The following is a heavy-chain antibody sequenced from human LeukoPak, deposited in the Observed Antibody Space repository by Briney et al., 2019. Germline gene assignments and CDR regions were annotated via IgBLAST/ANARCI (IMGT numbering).Heavy chain of an antibody. CDR2: IYHSGST. Sequence: SETLSLTCTVSGYSISSGYYWAWIRPPPGKGLEWIGSIYHSGSTYYNPSLKSRVTISVDTSKNQFSLKLSSVTAADTAVYYCARVPIVGATGSWFDPWGQGTLVTVSS. V-gene: IGHV4-38-2*02. CDR1: GYSISSGYY. CDR3: ARVPIVGATGSWFDP. J-gene: IGHJ5*02. D-gene: IGHD1-26*01.